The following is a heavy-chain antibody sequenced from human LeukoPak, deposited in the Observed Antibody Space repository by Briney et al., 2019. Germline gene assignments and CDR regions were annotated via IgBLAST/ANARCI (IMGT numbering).Heavy chain of an antibody. V-gene: IGHV3-64*01. D-gene: IGHD6-6*01. CDR3: ARGFLYSSSSFDY. Sequence: GGPLRLSCAASGFTFSSYAMHLVRQAPGKGLEYVSAISSNGGSTYYANSVKGRFTISRDNSKNTLYLQMGSLRAEDMAVYYCARGFLYSSSSFDYWGQGTLVTVSS. J-gene: IGHJ4*02. CDR2: ISSNGGST. CDR1: GFTFSSYA.